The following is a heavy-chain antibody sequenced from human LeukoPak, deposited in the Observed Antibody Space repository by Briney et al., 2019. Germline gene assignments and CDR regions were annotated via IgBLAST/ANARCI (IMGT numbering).Heavy chain of an antibody. CDR2: INPSGGST. Sequence: ASVKVSCKASGYTFTSYYMHWVRQAPGQGLEWMGIINPSGGSTSYAQKFQGRVTMTRDTSTSTVYMELSSLRSEDTAVYYCARGPPRSGPLSGTLDWYFDLWGRGTLVTVSS. D-gene: IGHD1-1*01. J-gene: IGHJ2*01. V-gene: IGHV1-46*01. CDR1: GYTFTSYY. CDR3: ARGPPRSGPLSGTLDWYFDL.